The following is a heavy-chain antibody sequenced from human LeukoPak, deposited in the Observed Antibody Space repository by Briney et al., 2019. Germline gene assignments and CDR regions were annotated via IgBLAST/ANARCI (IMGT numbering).Heavy chain of an antibody. D-gene: IGHD3-22*01. Sequence: GGSLRLSCAAFGFTFNSYAMSWVRQAPGKGLEWVSAISGSGGSTYYADSVKGRFTISRDNSKNTLYLQMNSLRAEDTAVYYCAKDLSDSSGYYHDAFDIWGQGTMVTVSS. V-gene: IGHV3-23*01. J-gene: IGHJ3*02. CDR3: AKDLSDSSGYYHDAFDI. CDR1: GFTFNSYA. CDR2: ISGSGGST.